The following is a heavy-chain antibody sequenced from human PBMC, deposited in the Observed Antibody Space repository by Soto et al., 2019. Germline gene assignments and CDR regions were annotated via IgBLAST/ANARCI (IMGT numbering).Heavy chain of an antibody. CDR3: ARGRAARITIFGVVTPRTNWFDP. D-gene: IGHD3-3*01. V-gene: IGHV1-8*01. CDR1: GYTFTSYD. Sequence: ASVKVSCKASGYTFTSYDINWVRQATGQGLEWMGWMNPNSGNTGYAQKFQGRVTMTRNTSISTAYMELSSLRSEDTAVYYCARGRAARITIFGVVTPRTNWFDPWGQGTLVTVSS. CDR2: MNPNSGNT. J-gene: IGHJ5*02.